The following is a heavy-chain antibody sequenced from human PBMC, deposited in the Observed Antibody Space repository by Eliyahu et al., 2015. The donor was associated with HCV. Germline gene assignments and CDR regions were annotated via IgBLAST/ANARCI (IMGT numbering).Heavy chain of an antibody. Sequence: EVQLLESGGGLVQPGGSLRLSCAASGFSFSSXAMSWVRQAPGKGLGWVSTISGSGAGTYYADSVKGRFTTSRDNSKNTLFLQMSSLRAEDTAVYYCAKGTLAGPAPPFDYWGQGTLVTVSS. CDR3: AKGTLAGPAPPFDY. CDR2: ISGSGAGT. CDR1: GFSFSSXA. D-gene: IGHD3-10*01. J-gene: IGHJ4*02. V-gene: IGHV3-23*01.